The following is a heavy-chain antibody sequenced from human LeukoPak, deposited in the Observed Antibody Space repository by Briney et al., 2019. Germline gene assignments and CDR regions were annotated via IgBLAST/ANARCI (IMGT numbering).Heavy chain of an antibody. Sequence: KPSETLSLTCTVSGGSINSSSYYWGWIRQPPGKGLEWIGNIYYGGSTYHNPSLKSRVTISVDTSKNQFSLKLNSVTAADTAVYYRARNNDGFDYWGQGTLVIVSS. D-gene: IGHD2-8*01. CDR1: GGSINSSSYY. V-gene: IGHV4-39*01. CDR2: IYYGGST. CDR3: ARNNDGFDY. J-gene: IGHJ4*02.